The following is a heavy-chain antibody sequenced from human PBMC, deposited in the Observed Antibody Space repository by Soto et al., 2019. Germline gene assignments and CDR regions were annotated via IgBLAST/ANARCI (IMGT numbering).Heavy chain of an antibody. J-gene: IGHJ6*02. V-gene: IGHV1-46*01. CDR3: ARDFRTFSHGVDV. CDR2: IDPSAGST. Sequence: ASVKVSCKASGYTFANYFMNWVRQTPGQGLEWMGIIDPSAGSTSYAQKFQGRVTMSRDTSTSTVYMELSSLRSEDTAVYYCARDFRTFSHGVDVWG. CDR1: GYTFANYF.